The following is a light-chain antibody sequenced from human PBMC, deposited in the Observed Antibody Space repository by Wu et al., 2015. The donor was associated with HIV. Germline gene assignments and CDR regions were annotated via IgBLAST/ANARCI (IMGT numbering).Light chain of an antibody. V-gene: IGKV3-15*01. CDR1: QTLTRT. J-gene: IGKJ1*01. CDR2: AAS. CDR3: QQYDNWRT. Sequence: VLTQSPGTLSLSPGERATLSCRASQTLTRTSLAWYQQKPGQAPRLLIYAASTRATGIPARFSGSGSGTEFTLTISSLQSEDFALYYCQQYDNWRTFGQGTKVEIK.